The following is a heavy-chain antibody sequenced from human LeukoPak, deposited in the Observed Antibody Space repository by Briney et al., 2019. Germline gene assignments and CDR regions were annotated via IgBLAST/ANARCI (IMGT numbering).Heavy chain of an antibody. CDR3: ARGRPHGNDY. V-gene: IGHV3-74*01. CDR1: GFTFSSYW. Sequence: GGSLRLSCAASGFTFSSYWMNWVRQAPGKGLVWVSRIASDGSSTTYADSVKGRFSIFRDNAKNTLYLQMNSLRVEDTAVYYCARGRPHGNDYWGQGTLVTVSS. CDR2: IASDGSST. D-gene: IGHD4-23*01. J-gene: IGHJ4*02.